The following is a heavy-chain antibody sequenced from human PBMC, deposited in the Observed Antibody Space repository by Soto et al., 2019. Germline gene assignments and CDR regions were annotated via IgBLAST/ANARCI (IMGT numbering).Heavy chain of an antibody. CDR1: GLDFSNSG. CDR3: AKDTAYAMDV. J-gene: IGHJ6*02. Sequence: EVQLVESGGGLVQPGGSLRLSFAASGLDFSNSGIHWFRQGPGKGLVWVSHINSDGSGTTYADSVKGRFTISRDNAKNTVYLQMNSLRAEDTAVYYCAKDTAYAMDVWGQGTTVTVSS. V-gene: IGHV3-74*01. CDR2: INSDGSGT. D-gene: IGHD2-15*01.